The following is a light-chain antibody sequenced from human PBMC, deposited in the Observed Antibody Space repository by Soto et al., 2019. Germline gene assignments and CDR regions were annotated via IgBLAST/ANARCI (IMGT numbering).Light chain of an antibody. J-gene: IGKJ2*01. CDR1: QSISNN. Sequence: DIQMTQSLSSLSASVGDRVTITCRASQSISNNLNWYQQKPGKAPKFLIYVASTLQRGVPSRFSGGGSGTDFTLTISSLQREDFATYYCQQRFSPPYTFGQGTKLEIK. CDR3: QQRFSPPYT. V-gene: IGKV1-39*01. CDR2: VAS.